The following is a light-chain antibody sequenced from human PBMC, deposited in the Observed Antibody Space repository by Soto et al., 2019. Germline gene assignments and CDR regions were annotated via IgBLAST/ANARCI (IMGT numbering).Light chain of an antibody. CDR3: CAYTPITPLIWV. J-gene: IGLJ3*02. CDR1: SSDIGGYNH. CDR2: DVD. V-gene: IGLV2-14*03. Sequence: QSVLTQPTSVSGSPGQSITISCTGVSSDIGGYNHVSWYQQHPGNVPRLIIYDVDNRPLGISNRFSGSQSGNTASLSISGLQAEEGADYYCCAYTPITPLIWVFGGGTKVTFL.